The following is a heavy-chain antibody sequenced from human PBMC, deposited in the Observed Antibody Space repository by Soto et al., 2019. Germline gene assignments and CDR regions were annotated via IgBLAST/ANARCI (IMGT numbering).Heavy chain of an antibody. D-gene: IGHD5-18*01. CDR2: INAGNGNT. J-gene: IGHJ4*02. CDR1: GYTFTSYA. CDR3: AREQGVQLWFFDY. Sequence: ASVKVSCKASGYTFTSYAMHWVRQAPGQRLEWMGWINAGNGNTKYSQKFQGRVTITRDTSASTAYIELSSLRSEDTAVYYCAREQGVQLWFFDYWGQGTLVTVSS. V-gene: IGHV1-3*01.